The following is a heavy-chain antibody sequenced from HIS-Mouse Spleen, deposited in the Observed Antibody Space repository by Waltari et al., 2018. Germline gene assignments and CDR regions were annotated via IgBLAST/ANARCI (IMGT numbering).Heavy chain of an antibody. CDR2: IYYSGGT. Sequence: QLQLQESGPGLGKPSETLSLTCTVPGGPISSSRYYWVWIRQPPGKGLEWIGSIYYSGGTYYNPSLKSRVTISVDTSKNQFSLKLSSVTAADTAVYYCAREIPYSSSWYDWYFDLWGRGTLVTVSS. D-gene: IGHD6-13*01. J-gene: IGHJ2*01. CDR1: GGPISSSRYY. CDR3: AREIPYSSSWYDWYFDL. V-gene: IGHV4-39*07.